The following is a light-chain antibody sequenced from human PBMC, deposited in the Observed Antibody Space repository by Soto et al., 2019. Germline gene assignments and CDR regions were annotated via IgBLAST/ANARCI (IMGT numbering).Light chain of an antibody. CDR1: QSILYSSNNKNY. CDR2: WAS. J-gene: IGKJ1*01. V-gene: IGKV4-1*01. Sequence: DIVMTQSPDSLAVSLGERATINCKSSQSILYSSNNKNYLAWLQQKPGQPPNLLIYWASTRESRVPDRLSGSGYGTDFTLAISSLQAEDGAAYYLQQYFGTPQTFGLGTKVEIK. CDR3: QQYFGTPQT.